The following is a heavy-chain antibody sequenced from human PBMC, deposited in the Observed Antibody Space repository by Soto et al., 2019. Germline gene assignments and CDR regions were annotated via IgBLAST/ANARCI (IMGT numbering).Heavy chain of an antibody. V-gene: IGHV3-30*18. J-gene: IGHJ4*02. CDR2: ISYDGSNK. CDR3: AKVGSGYSVFDY. D-gene: IGHD3-22*01. CDR1: GFTFSSYG. Sequence: QVQLVESGEGVVQPGRSLRLSCAASGFTFSSYGMHWVRQAPGKGLEWVAVISYDGSNKYYADSVKGRFTISRDNSKNTLYLQMNSLRAEDTAVYYCAKVGSGYSVFDYWGQGTLVTVSS.